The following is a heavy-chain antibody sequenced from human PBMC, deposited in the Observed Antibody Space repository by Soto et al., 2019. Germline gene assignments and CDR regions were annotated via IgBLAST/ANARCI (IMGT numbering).Heavy chain of an antibody. J-gene: IGHJ1*01. D-gene: IGHD1-26*01. CDR2: INAGTGNT. CDR1: GYNFASYA. Sequence: ASVKVSCKASGYNFASYALHWVRQAPGQRLEWMGWINAGTGNTKYSQILQGRVTITRDTSASTVYMELSSLRSEDTAMYYCARDLDGRFYSEYFQHWGQGTPVTVSS. CDR3: ARDLDGRFYSEYFQH. V-gene: IGHV1-3*01.